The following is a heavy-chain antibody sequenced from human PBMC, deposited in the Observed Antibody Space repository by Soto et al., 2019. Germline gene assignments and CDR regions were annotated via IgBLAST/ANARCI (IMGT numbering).Heavy chain of an antibody. Sequence: EVQLVESGGGLVRPGGSLRLSCAASGFTVSSNYMSWVRQAPGKWLEWVSVIYSGGSTYYADSVKGRFTISRDNSKNTLYLQMNSLRAEDTAVYYCARIVAYCGGDCYLPDYWGQGTLVTVSS. V-gene: IGHV3-53*01. D-gene: IGHD2-21*02. J-gene: IGHJ4*02. CDR1: GFTVSSNY. CDR3: ARIVAYCGGDCYLPDY. CDR2: IYSGGST.